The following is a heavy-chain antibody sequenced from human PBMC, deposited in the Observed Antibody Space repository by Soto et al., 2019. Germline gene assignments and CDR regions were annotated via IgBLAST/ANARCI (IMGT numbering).Heavy chain of an antibody. J-gene: IGHJ5*02. V-gene: IGHV1-69*02. CDR2: IIPIAAIA. Sequence: QVQLVQSGAEVKKPGSSVKVSCKASGGTFSRYTINWVRQAPGQGLEWMGRIIPIAAIANYTQKFQGIVTINVDKFSTTAYVELSSLRSDDTAVYYCARGSTIVRGAPSRFDPWGQGTLVTVSS. CDR1: GGTFSRYT. D-gene: IGHD3-10*01. CDR3: ARGSTIVRGAPSRFDP.